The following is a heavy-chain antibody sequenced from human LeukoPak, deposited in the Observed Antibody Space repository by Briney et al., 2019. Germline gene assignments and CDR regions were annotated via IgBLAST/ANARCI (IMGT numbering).Heavy chain of an antibody. CDR3: AKDLAYGGKAGYAFDI. J-gene: IGHJ3*02. D-gene: IGHD4-23*01. CDR1: GFTFSSYA. V-gene: IGHV3-23*01. Sequence: SGGSLRLSCAASGFTFSSYAMSWVRQAPGKGLEWVSAISGSGGSTYYADSVKGRFTISRDNSRNTLYLQMNSLRAEDTAVYYCAKDLAYGGKAGYAFDIWGQGTMVTVSS. CDR2: ISGSGGST.